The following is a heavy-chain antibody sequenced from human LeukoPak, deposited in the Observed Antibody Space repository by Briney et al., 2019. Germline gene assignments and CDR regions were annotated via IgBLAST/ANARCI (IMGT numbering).Heavy chain of an antibody. CDR2: ITFTSSNI. V-gene: IGHV3-48*01. J-gene: IGHJ4*02. CDR3: GRDRLHYGEYEKTLDY. Sequence: GGSLRLSCAASGFTFSSYSMTWVRQAPGKGLEWVSYITFTSSNIHYADSVKGRFTISRDNAKSSLYLQMNSLIADDTAVYYCGRDRLHYGEYEKTLDYWGQGTLVSVSS. CDR1: GFTFSSYS. D-gene: IGHD4-17*01.